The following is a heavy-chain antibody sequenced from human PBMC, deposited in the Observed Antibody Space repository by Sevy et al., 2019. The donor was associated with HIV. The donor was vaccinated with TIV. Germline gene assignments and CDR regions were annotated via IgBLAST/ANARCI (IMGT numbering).Heavy chain of an antibody. CDR1: GYTFTSYY. CDR2: INPSDGSK. CDR3: ARGGGIF. V-gene: IGHV1-46*01. J-gene: IGHJ3*01. D-gene: IGHD2-15*01. Sequence: ASVKVSCKASGYTFTSYYIQWVRQAPEQGLGWMGIINPSDGSKTYAQKFQGRVTMSIDTSTSTVHMEMSSLRSEDTAVYYGARGGGIFWGQGTMVTVSS.